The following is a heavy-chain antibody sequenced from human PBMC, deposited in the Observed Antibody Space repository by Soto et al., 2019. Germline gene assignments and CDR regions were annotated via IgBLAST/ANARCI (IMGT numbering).Heavy chain of an antibody. CDR1: GGSISSHY. D-gene: IGHD4-17*01. Sequence: SETLSLTCTVSGGSISSHYWSWIRQPPGKGLEWIGYIYYSGSTNYNPSLKSRVTISVDTSKNQFSLKLSSVTAADTAVYYCARGVRWGDPTPPAFDIWGQGTMVTVS. CDR3: ARGVRWGDPTPPAFDI. V-gene: IGHV4-59*11. J-gene: IGHJ3*02. CDR2: IYYSGST.